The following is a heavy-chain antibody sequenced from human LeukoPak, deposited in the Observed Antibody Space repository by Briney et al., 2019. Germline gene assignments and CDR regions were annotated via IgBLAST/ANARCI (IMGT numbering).Heavy chain of an antibody. CDR1: GGSISSYY. D-gene: IGHD3-22*01. CDR2: IYYSGST. CDR3: AGHYYDSSGYYYETYYYYMDV. J-gene: IGHJ6*03. V-gene: IGHV4-59*01. Sequence: SETLSLTCTVSGGSISSYYWCWIRQPPGTGLEWIGYIYYSGSTNYNPSLKSRVTISVDTSKNQFSLKLSSVTAADTAVYYCAGHYYDSSGYYYETYYYYMDVWGKGTTVTVSS.